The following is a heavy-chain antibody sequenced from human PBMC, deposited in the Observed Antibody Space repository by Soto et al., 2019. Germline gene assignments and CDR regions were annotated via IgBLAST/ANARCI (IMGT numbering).Heavy chain of an antibody. V-gene: IGHV4-34*01. CDR3: ASTLAAAKGSFDY. Sequence: GEIDHSGSTNYSPSLKSRVTISVDTSKNQFSLKLSSVTAADTAVYYCASTLAAAKGSFDYWGQGTLVTVSS. J-gene: IGHJ4*02. CDR2: IDHSGST. D-gene: IGHD6-13*01.